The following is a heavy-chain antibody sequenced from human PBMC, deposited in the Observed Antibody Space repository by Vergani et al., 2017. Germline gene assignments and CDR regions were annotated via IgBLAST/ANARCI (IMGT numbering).Heavy chain of an antibody. Sequence: EVRLLESGGGLVQPGGSLRLSCAASGFTFTIYAMSWVRQAPGKGLEWVSTITYNGGRTYYADSVTGRFTISIENSNNTLFLQLKTLRAEDTGVYYCAKDYNIMGALHYWGQGTMVAVSS. V-gene: IGHV3-23*01. CDR2: ITYNGGRT. CDR3: AKDYNIMGALHY. J-gene: IGHJ4*02. D-gene: IGHD5-12*01. CDR1: GFTFTIYA.